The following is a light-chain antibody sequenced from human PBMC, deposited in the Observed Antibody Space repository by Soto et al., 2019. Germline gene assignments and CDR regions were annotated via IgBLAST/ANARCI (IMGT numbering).Light chain of an antibody. J-gene: IGKJ5*01. V-gene: IGKV2-30*01. Sequence: DVVLTQSPLSLAVTLGQPSSISFNSSQSSDGNTYLNWFQQRPGQSPRRLIYKVSNRDSGVPARFSGSGSGTDFTLKISRVEAEDVGVYYCMQGTHWPPITFGQGTRLEI. CDR2: KVS. CDR3: MQGTHWPPIT. CDR1: QSSDGNTY.